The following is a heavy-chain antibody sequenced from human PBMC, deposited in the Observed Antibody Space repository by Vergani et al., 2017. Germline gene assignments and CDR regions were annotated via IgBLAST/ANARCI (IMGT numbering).Heavy chain of an antibody. Sequence: QVQLVQSGAEVKKPGASVKVSCKASGYTFTSYGISWVRQAPGQGLEWMRWISAYNGNTNYAQKLQGRVTMTTDTSTSTAYMELRSLRSDDTAVYYCAREMGAGYSSGWYFVSADAFDIWGQGTMVTVSS. D-gene: IGHD6-19*01. J-gene: IGHJ3*02. CDR2: ISAYNGNT. CDR3: AREMGAGYSSGWYFVSADAFDI. V-gene: IGHV1-18*01. CDR1: GYTFTSYG.